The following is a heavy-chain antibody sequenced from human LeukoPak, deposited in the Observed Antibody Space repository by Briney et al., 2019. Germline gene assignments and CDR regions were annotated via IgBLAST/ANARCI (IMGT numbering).Heavy chain of an antibody. D-gene: IGHD3-22*01. Sequence: PGGSLRLSCAASGFTFSSYAMSWVRQAPGKGLEWVSAISGSGGSTYYADSVKGRFTISRDNSKNTLYLQMNSLRVEDTAVYYCAAERGYYDSSGDPFDYWGQGTLVTVSS. V-gene: IGHV3-23*01. CDR3: AAERGYYDSSGDPFDY. J-gene: IGHJ4*02. CDR2: ISGSGGST. CDR1: GFTFSSYA.